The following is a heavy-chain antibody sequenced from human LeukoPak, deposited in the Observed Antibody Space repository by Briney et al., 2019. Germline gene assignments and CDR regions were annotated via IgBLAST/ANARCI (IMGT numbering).Heavy chain of an antibody. CDR3: ARQSTIAAARIDP. V-gene: IGHV4-39*01. CDR2: IYYSGSA. D-gene: IGHD6-25*01. J-gene: IGHJ5*02. Sequence: PSETLSLTCTVSGGSISSGGYYWSWIRQPPGRGLEWIANIYYSGSAYYSPSLKSRVTVSIDTSKNQFSLKLNSVTAADTAVYYCARQSTIAAARIDPWGQGTLVTVSS. CDR1: GGSISSGGYY.